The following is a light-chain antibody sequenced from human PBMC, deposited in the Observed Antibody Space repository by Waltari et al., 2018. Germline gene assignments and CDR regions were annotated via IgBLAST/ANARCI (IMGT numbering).Light chain of an antibody. CDR1: SSDVGSYNF. J-gene: IGLJ2*01. CDR2: DVS. CDR3: SSYTTISTTL. V-gene: IGLV2-14*01. Sequence: QSALAQPASVSGSPGQSITISCTGTSSDVGSYNFVSCYPHHPGKAPKLIIYDVSRWPSGVSNRFSGSKSGNTASLTISGLQAEDEADYYCSSYTTISTTLFGGGTKVTVL.